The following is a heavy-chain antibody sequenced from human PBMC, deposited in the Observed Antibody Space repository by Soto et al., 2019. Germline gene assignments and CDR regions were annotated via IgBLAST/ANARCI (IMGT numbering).Heavy chain of an antibody. CDR2: IHGGGGAT. CDR1: GFTFSAYA. CDR3: EKFAGPPLEDWDLDF. Sequence: EVQLLESGGGLVQPGGSLRLSCAASGFTFSAYAMGWVRQAPGKGLEWVSTIHGGGGATYYDVSLKGRFTISRDDSKNTVYARMQPLMAEDTAVDSCEKFAGPPLEDWDLDFWGCGTVVTVSS. V-gene: IGHV3-23*01. J-gene: IGHJ2*01. D-gene: IGHD1-1*01.